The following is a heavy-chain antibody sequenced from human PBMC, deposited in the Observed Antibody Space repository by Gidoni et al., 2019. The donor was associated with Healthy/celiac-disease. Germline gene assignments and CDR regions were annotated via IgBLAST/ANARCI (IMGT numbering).Heavy chain of an antibody. V-gene: IGHV4-39*02. CDR1: DGSCPSSSYY. CDR2: IYYSWST. Sequence: TDGSCPSSSYYWGWIRQPPGKGLEWIGSIYYSWSTYYNPSLKRRVTISVDTSKNQFSLKLSSVTAADKAVYYCARDKGAITAMGDDAFDIWGQGTMVTVSS. J-gene: IGHJ3*02. CDR3: ARDKGAITAMGDDAFDI. D-gene: IGHD5-18*01.